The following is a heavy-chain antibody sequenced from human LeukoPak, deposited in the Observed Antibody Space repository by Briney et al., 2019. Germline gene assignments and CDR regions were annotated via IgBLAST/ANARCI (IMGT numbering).Heavy chain of an antibody. CDR2: ISGSGGST. J-gene: IGHJ4*02. V-gene: IGHV3-23*01. Sequence: GGSLRLSCAASGFTFSSYAMSWVRQAPGKGLEWVSAISGSGGSTYYADSVKGRFTISRDNSKNTLYLQMNSLRAEDTAVYYCAKHDSSGYYYGCSAFGGQGTLVTVSS. CDR1: GFTFSSYA. D-gene: IGHD3-22*01. CDR3: AKHDSSGYYYGCSAF.